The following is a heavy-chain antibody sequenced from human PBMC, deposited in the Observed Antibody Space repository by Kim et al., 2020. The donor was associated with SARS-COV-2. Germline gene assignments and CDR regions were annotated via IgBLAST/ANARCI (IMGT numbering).Heavy chain of an antibody. D-gene: IGHD3-10*01. Sequence: KYEGDSVKVRFTVSRDNAGKLLYLQMNALRVEDTAVYYCARRLGRGWFDPWGQGTRVTVSS. CDR2: K. J-gene: IGHJ5*02. CDR3: ARRLGRGWFDP. V-gene: IGHV3-7*03.